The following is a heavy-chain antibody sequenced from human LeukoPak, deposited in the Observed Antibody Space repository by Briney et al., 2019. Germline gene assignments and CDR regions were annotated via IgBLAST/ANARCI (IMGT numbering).Heavy chain of an antibody. Sequence: SETLSLTCAVYGGSFSGYYWSWIRQPPGKGLEWIGEINHSGSTNYNPSLKSRVTISVDTSKNQFSLKLSSVTAADTAVYYCARRDQAIDYWGQGTLVTVSS. CDR3: ARRDQAIDY. CDR2: INHSGST. V-gene: IGHV4-34*01. CDR1: GGSFSGYY. D-gene: IGHD5-24*01. J-gene: IGHJ4*02.